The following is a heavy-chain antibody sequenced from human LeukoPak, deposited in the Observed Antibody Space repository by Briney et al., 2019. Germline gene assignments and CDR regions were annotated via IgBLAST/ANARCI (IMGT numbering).Heavy chain of an antibody. CDR2: VYSGGST. Sequence: GGSLRLSCAASGFTVSSNYMSWVRQTPGKGLEWVSVVYSGGSTYYADSVKGRFTIFRDNAKNSLYLQMNSLRAEDTAVYYCARAQETPHIVVVPAAINRFYYYYFMDVWGKGTTVTVSS. CDR1: GFTVSSNY. D-gene: IGHD2-2*01. J-gene: IGHJ6*03. V-gene: IGHV3-53*01. CDR3: ARAQETPHIVVVPAAINRFYYYYFMDV.